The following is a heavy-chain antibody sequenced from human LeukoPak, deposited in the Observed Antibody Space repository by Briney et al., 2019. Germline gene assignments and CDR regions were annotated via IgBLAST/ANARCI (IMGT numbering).Heavy chain of an antibody. CDR3: ARDREDSSSWYPYLRPDYYYYYGMDV. V-gene: IGHV1-18*01. Sequence: ASVKVSCKASGYTFTSYGISWVRQAPGQGLEWMGWISAYNGNTNYAQKLQGRVTMTTDTSTSTAYMELRSLRSDDTAVYYCARDREDSSSWYPYLRPDYYYYYGMDVWGQGTTVTVPS. CDR2: ISAYNGNT. J-gene: IGHJ6*02. CDR1: GYTFTSYG. D-gene: IGHD6-13*01.